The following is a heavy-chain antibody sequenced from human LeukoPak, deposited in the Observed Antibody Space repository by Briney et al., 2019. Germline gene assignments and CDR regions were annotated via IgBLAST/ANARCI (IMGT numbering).Heavy chain of an antibody. CDR3: ARDRVPGRYYYGMDV. CDR2: INPNSGGT. CDR1: GYTFTGYY. J-gene: IGHJ6*04. D-gene: IGHD2-2*01. V-gene: IGHV1-2*04. Sequence: ASVKVSCKASGYTFTGYYMRWVRQAPGQGLEWMGWINPNSGGTNYAQKFQGWVTMTRDTSISTAYMELSRLRSDDTAVYYCARDRVPGRYYYGMDVWGKGTTVTVSS.